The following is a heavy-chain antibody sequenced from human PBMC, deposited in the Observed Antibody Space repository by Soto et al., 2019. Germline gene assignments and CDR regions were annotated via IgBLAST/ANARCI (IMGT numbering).Heavy chain of an antibody. V-gene: IGHV3-74*01. CDR2: INSDGSST. CDR3: TKGYCSSTSCPPSDY. D-gene: IGHD2-2*01. CDR1: GFTFSIYW. J-gene: IGHJ4*02. Sequence: GSLRLSCAASGFTFSIYWMHWVRQAPGKGLVWVSRINSDGSSTSYADSVKGRFTISRDNAKNTLYLQMNSLRAEDTAVYYCTKGYCSSTSCPPSDYWGQGTLVTVSS.